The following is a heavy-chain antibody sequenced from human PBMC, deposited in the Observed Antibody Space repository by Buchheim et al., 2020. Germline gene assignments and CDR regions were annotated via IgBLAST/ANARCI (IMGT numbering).Heavy chain of an antibody. CDR1: GFTFSSYG. CDR3: AKDHITMVRGDYYYGMDV. CDR2: ISYDGSNK. D-gene: IGHD3-10*01. Sequence: QVQLVESGGGVVQPGRSLRLSCAASGFTFSSYGMHWVRQAPGKGLEWVAVISYDGSNKYYADSVKGRFTISRDNPKNTLYLQMNSLRAEDTAVYYCAKDHITMVRGDYYYGMDVWGQGTT. J-gene: IGHJ6*02. V-gene: IGHV3-30*18.